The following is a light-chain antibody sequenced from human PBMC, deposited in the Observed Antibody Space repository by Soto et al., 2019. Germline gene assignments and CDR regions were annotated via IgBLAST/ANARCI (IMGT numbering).Light chain of an antibody. CDR1: QSVSGSY. Sequence: EIVLTQSPGTLSLSPGERATLSCRASQSVSGSYLAWYQQKPGQAPRLLIYAASSRATGIPDRFSGSGSGTDFTLTISRLEPEDFAVYYCQDYGSSPYTFGQGTKLEIK. V-gene: IGKV3-20*01. CDR3: QDYGSSPYT. J-gene: IGKJ2*01. CDR2: AAS.